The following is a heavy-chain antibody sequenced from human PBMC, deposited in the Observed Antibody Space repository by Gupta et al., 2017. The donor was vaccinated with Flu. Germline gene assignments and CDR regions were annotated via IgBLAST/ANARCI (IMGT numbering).Heavy chain of an antibody. D-gene: IGHD4-4*01. Sequence: SSSYYWGWIRQPPGKGLEWIGSIYYSGSTYYNPSLKSRVTISVDTSKNQFSLKLSSVTAADTAVYYCARNDYSKEYYFDYWGQGTLVTVSS. CDR1: SSSYY. V-gene: IGHV4-39*01. J-gene: IGHJ4*02. CDR3: ARNDYSKEYYFDY. CDR2: IYYSGST.